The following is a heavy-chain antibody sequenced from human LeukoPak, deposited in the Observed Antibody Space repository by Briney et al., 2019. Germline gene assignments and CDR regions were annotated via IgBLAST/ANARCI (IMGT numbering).Heavy chain of an antibody. CDR3: ARGTGNYNYFDP. V-gene: IGHV4-59*08. CDR1: GFTFSSYW. J-gene: IGHJ5*02. Sequence: GSLRLSCAASGFTFSSYWMTWVRQPPGKGLEWIGYIFHSGATKYDTSLKGRVTISLDMSKNQFSLRLNSVTATDTAVYYCARGTGNYNYFDPWGQGTLVIVSS. CDR2: IFHSGAT. D-gene: IGHD5-24*01.